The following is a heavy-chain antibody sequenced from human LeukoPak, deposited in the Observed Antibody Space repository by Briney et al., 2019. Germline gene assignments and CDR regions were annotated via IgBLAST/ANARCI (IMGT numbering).Heavy chain of an antibody. Sequence: WVRQPPGKGLEWIGSIYYSGSTYYNPSLKSRVTISVDTSKNQFSLKLSSVTAADTAVYYCARTEDTAMVTNWGQGTLVTVSS. D-gene: IGHD5-18*01. CDR2: IYYSGST. J-gene: IGHJ4*02. V-gene: IGHV4-39*07. CDR3: ARTEDTAMVTN.